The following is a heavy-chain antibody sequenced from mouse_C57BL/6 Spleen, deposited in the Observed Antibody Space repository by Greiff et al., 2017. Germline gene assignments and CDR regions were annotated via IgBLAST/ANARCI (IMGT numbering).Heavy chain of an antibody. V-gene: IGHV1-80*01. D-gene: IGHD2-3*01. J-gene: IGHJ2*01. CDR2: IYPGDGDT. Sequence: QVQLKQSGAELVKPGASVKISCKASGYAFSSYWMNWVKQRPGKGLEWIGQIYPGDGDTNYNGKFKGKATLTADKSSSTAYMQLSSLTSEDSAVYFCAREGYDCYPHYWGQGTTLTVSS. CDR3: AREGYDCYPHY. CDR1: GYAFSSYW.